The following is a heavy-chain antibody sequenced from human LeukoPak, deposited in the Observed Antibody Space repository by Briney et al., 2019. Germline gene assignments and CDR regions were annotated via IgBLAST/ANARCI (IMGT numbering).Heavy chain of an antibody. CDR1: GYTFTGYY. J-gene: IGHJ3*02. D-gene: IGHD1-26*01. V-gene: IGHV1-2*02. CDR3: ARDRWELRAFDI. Sequence: ASVQVFCKASGYTFTGYYMHWVRQAPGQGLEWMGWINPNSGGTNYAQKFQGRVTMTRDTSISTAYMELSRLRSDDTAVYYCARDRWELRAFDIWGQGTMVTVSS. CDR2: INPNSGGT.